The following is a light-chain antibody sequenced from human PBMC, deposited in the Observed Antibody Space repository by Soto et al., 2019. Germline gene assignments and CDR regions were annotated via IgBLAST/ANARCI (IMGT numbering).Light chain of an antibody. CDR1: SSDVGGYNY. CDR2: DVS. Sequence: QSVLTQPASVSGSPGQSITISCTGTSSDVGGYNYVSWYQQHPGKAPKFMIYDVSNRPSGVSNRFSGSKSGNTASLTISGLQAEDXADYYCSSYTSSSTLYVFGTGTKVTVL. J-gene: IGLJ1*01. CDR3: SSYTSSSTLYV. V-gene: IGLV2-14*01.